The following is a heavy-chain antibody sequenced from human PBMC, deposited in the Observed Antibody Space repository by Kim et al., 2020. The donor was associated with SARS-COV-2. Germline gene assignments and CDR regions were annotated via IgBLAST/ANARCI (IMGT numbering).Heavy chain of an antibody. V-gene: IGHV3-33*01. CDR1: GFTFSSYG. CDR3: ARRKVAAANKRENYYYGMDV. Sequence: GGSLRLSCAASGFTFSSYGMHWVRQAPGKGLEWVAVIWYDGSNKYYADSVKGRFTISRDNSKNTLYLQMNSLRAEDTAVYYCARRKVAAANKRENYYYGMDVWGQGTTVTVSS. CDR2: IWYDGSNK. D-gene: IGHD6-13*01. J-gene: IGHJ6*02.